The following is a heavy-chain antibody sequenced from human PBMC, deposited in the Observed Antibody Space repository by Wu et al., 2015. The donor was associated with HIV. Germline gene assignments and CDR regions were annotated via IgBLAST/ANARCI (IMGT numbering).Heavy chain of an antibody. J-gene: IGHJ5*02. D-gene: IGHD3-22*01. CDR1: GYTFITHA. CDR2: ITTNNGYT. CDR3: ARVFEDSSGYYSWFDP. V-gene: IGHV1-18*01. Sequence: QVQLVQSGGDVKKSGASVKVSCKASGYTFITHAITWVRQAPGQRPEWMGWITTNNGYTKYAQKFQDRLSLTTDTSATTVYMELRSLRSDDTAVYYCARVFEDSSGYYSWFDPWGRGNPGHRLL.